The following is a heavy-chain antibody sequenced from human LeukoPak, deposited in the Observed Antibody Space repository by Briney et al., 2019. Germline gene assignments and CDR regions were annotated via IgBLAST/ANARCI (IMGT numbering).Heavy chain of an antibody. CDR3: AGHERLRYYYYYYGMDV. J-gene: IGHJ6*02. CDR1: GGSISSSTYY. D-gene: IGHD1-1*01. CDR2: IYYSGST. V-gene: IGHV4-61*05. Sequence: PSETLSLTCSVSGGSISSSTYYWGWIRQPPGKGLEWIGYIYYSGSTNYNPSLKSRVTTSVDTSKNQFSLKLSSVTAADTAVYYCAGHERLRYYYYYYGMDVWGQGTTVTVSS.